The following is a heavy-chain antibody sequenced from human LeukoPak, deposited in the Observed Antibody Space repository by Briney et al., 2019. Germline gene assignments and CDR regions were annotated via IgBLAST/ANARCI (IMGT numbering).Heavy chain of an antibody. CDR2: IYYSGST. CDR3: ARDPGSYGDNVFS. V-gene: IGHV4-30-4*01. D-gene: IGHD4-17*01. Sequence: SETLSLTCTVSGGSISSGDYYWSWNRQPPGKGLEWIGYIYYSGSTYYNPSLKSRVTVSIDTSKNQFSLKLSSVTAADTAVYYCARDPGSYGDNVFSWGQGTLVTVSS. CDR1: GGSISSGDYY. J-gene: IGHJ5*02.